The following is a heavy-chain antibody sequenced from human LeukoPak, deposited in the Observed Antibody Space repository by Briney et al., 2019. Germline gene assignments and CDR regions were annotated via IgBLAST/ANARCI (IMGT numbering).Heavy chain of an antibody. V-gene: IGHV3-23*01. D-gene: IGHD5-18*01. CDR3: AKRDTSLGYGMDV. Sequence: GGSLRLSCVASGFTFSTYGMRWVRQPPGKGLEWVSAISDSGGYTYYADSVKGRFTISRDNPKNTLYLQMNSLRAEDTAVYYCAKRDTSLGYGMDVWGPGTTVTVSS. CDR1: GFTFSTYG. CDR2: ISDSGGYT. J-gene: IGHJ6*02.